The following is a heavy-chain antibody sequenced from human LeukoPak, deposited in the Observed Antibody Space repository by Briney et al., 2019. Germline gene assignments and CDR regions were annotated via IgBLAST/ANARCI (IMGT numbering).Heavy chain of an antibody. J-gene: IGHJ3*02. Sequence: SETLSLTCAVYGGSFSGYYWSWIRQPPGKGLEWIGEINHSGSTNYNPSLKSRVTISVDTSKNQFSLKLSSVTAADTAVYYCARAGYGGNDAFDIWGQGTMVTVSS. D-gene: IGHD4-23*01. V-gene: IGHV4-34*01. CDR3: ARAGYGGNDAFDI. CDR2: INHSGST. CDR1: GGSFSGYY.